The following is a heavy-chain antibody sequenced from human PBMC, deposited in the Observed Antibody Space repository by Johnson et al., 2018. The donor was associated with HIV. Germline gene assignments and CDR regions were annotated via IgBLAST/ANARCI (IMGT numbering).Heavy chain of an antibody. J-gene: IGHJ3*02. CDR1: GFTFDDYG. CDR2: ISSSGNTI. V-gene: IGHV3-48*04. CDR3: ARDEYPLRAAAWKSAFDI. Sequence: VQLVEYGRGVVRPVGSLRLSCAASGFTFDDYGMNWVRQAPGKGLEWVSYISSSGNTIYYADSVKGRFTISRDNAMNSVYLQMNSLRAEDTAVYYCARDEYPLRAAAWKSAFDIWGQGTMVTVSS. D-gene: IGHD6-13*01.